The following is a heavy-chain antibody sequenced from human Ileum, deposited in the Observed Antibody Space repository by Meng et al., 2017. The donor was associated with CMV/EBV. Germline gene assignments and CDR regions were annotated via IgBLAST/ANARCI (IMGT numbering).Heavy chain of an antibody. J-gene: IGHJ4*02. V-gene: IGHV1-2*02. CDR2: VNSKNTAT. CDR1: GFTLSDYY. Sequence: VQLVQSGAEMKKPGASVKVSCTTSGFTLSDYYIHWVRQAPGQGLEWMGWVNSKNTATNYARKFQGRVSMTRDTSISTAHMELSRLMSDDTAVYYCVRSSGWALFEYWGQGTLVTVSS. D-gene: IGHD6-19*01. CDR3: VRSSGWALFEY.